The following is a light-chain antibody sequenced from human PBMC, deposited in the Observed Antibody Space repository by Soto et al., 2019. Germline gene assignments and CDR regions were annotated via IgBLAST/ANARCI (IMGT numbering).Light chain of an antibody. Sequence: IQMTQSPFSLSASVGDRVTITCQASQDIRHYLNWYQHKPGEAPKLLIYDASNLETGVPSRFSGSGSGTHFTLTITTLQPEDISTYYCQQYDNLPLTFGGGTKVE. J-gene: IGKJ4*01. CDR1: QDIRHY. CDR3: QQYDNLPLT. CDR2: DAS. V-gene: IGKV1-33*01.